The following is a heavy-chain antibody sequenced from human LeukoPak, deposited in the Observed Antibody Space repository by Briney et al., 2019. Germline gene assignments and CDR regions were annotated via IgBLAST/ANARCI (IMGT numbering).Heavy chain of an antibody. CDR3: ARTTPYYYGSGSYYLNLDY. J-gene: IGHJ4*02. D-gene: IGHD3-10*01. CDR1: GYTFTSYG. Sequence: GASVTVSCKASGYTFTSYGISWVRQAPGQGLEWMGWISAYNGNTNYAQKLQGRVTMTTDTSTSTAYMELRSLRSDDTAVYYCARTTPYYYGSGSYYLNLDYWGQGTLVTVSS. CDR2: ISAYNGNT. V-gene: IGHV1-18*01.